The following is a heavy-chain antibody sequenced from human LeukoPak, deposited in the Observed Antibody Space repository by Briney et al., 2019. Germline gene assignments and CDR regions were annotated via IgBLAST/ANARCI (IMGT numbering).Heavy chain of an antibody. CDR2: IIPILGIA. D-gene: IGHD3-22*01. CDR3: ARGLDSSGYY. Sequence: ASVKVSCKASGGTFSSYAISWVRQAPGQGLEWMGRIIPILGIANYAQEFQGRVTITADKSTSTAYMELSSLRSEDTAVYYCARGLDSSGYYWGQGTLVTVSS. J-gene: IGHJ4*02. V-gene: IGHV1-69*04. CDR1: GGTFSSYA.